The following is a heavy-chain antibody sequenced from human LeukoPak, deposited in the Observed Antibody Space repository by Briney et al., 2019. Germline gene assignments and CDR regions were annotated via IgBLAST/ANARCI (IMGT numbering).Heavy chain of an antibody. CDR2: ISWDGGST. CDR1: GFTFDDYA. Sequence: GGSLRLSCAASGFTFDDYAMHWVRQAPGKGLEWVSLISWDGGSTYYADSVKGRSTISRDNSKNSLYLQMNSLRAEDTALYYCAKDSLPYYYDSSGYSGLDYWGQGTLVTVSS. CDR3: AKDSLPYYYDSSGYSGLDY. J-gene: IGHJ4*02. V-gene: IGHV3-43D*03. D-gene: IGHD3-22*01.